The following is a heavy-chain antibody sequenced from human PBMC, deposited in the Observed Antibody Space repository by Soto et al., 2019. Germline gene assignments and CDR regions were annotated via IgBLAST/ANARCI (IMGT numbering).Heavy chain of an antibody. J-gene: IGHJ5*02. CDR1: GGSFSGYY. CDR3: ARDRRQRNWFDP. D-gene: IGHD6-6*01. V-gene: IGHV4-34*09. Sequence: SETLSLTCAVYGGSFSGYYWSWIRQPPGKGLEWIGEINHSGSTNYNPSLKSRVTISVDTSKNQFSLKLSSVTAADTAVYYCARDRRQRNWFDPWGQGTLVTVSS. CDR2: INHSGST.